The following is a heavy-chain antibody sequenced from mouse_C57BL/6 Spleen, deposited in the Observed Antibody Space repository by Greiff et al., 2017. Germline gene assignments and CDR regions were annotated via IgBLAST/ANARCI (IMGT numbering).Heavy chain of an antibody. D-gene: IGHD1-1*01. CDR1: GFTFSDYG. Sequence: EVMLVESGGGLVQPGGSLKLSCAASGFTFSDYGMAWVRQAPRKGPEWVAFISNLAYSIYYADAVTGRFTISRENAKNTLYLEMSSLRSEDTAMYYCARVLLSGYFDYWGQGTTLTVSS. CDR3: ARVLLSGYFDY. CDR2: ISNLAYSI. J-gene: IGHJ2*01. V-gene: IGHV5-15*04.